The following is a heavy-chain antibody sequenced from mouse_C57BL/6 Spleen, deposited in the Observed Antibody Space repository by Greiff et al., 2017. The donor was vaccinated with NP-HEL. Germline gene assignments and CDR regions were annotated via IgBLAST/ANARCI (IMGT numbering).Heavy chain of an antibody. J-gene: IGHJ4*01. Sequence: VQLQQPGAELVKPGASVKLSCKASGYTFTSYWMQWVKQRPGQGLEWIGEIDPSDSYTNYNQKFKGKATLPVDTSSSTAYMQLSSLTSEDSAVYYCARGDYYASPTGAMDYWGQGTSVTVSS. CDR2: IDPSDSYT. V-gene: IGHV1-50*01. D-gene: IGHD1-1*01. CDR1: GYTFTSYW. CDR3: ARGDYYASPTGAMDY.